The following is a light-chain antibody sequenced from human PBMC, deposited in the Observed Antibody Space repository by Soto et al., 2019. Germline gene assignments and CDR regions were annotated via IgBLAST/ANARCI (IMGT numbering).Light chain of an antibody. CDR1: QSVSHF. Sequence: EIVLTQSPGTLSLSPGESATLSCRASQSVSHFLAWYQQKPGQAPRLLIYDTSSRATGIPGRFSGSGSGTDFTLTIDSLEPEDSVVYYCQQRTDWPTFGGGTKVEI. CDR2: DTS. CDR3: QQRTDWPT. V-gene: IGKV3-11*01. J-gene: IGKJ4*01.